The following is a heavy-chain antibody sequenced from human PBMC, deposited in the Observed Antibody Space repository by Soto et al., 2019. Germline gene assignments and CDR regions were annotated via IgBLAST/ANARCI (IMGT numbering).Heavy chain of an antibody. D-gene: IGHD4-17*01. CDR1: GGTFSSYT. CDR2: IIPILGIA. V-gene: IGHV1-69*02. Sequence: QVQLVQSGAEVKKPGSSVKVSCKASGGTFSSYTISWVRQAPGQGLEWMGRIIPILGIANYAQKFQGRVTITADKSTSTAYMELSSLRSDDTAVYYCAKVDGDNPSGYWGQGTLVTVSS. J-gene: IGHJ4*02. CDR3: AKVDGDNPSGY.